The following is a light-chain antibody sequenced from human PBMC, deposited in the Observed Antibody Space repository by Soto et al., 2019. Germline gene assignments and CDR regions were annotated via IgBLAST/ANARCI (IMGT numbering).Light chain of an antibody. CDR3: QQRNTWWT. CDR1: QSVSSY. V-gene: IGKV3-11*01. J-gene: IGKJ1*01. CDR2: DAS. Sequence: EIVLTQSPATLSLSPGERATLSCRASQSVSSYLAWYQQKPGQAPRLLIYDASNRAAGIPARFSGSGSGTDFTLTISSLEPEDFAVYYCQQRNTWWTFGQGTKVE.